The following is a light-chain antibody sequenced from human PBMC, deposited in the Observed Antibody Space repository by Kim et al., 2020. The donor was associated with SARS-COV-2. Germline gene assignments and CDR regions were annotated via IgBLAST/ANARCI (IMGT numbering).Light chain of an antibody. CDR3: EHYYQWPPT. Sequence: EIVMTQSPATLSASPGERATLSCRASRNINRELAWYQHKPGQAPRLLIYEASTRVTGIPARFSGSGSGTAFTLTISSLQSEDFGVYYCEHYYQWPPTFGQGTKVEI. J-gene: IGKJ1*01. CDR2: EAS. V-gene: IGKV3-15*01. CDR1: RNINRE.